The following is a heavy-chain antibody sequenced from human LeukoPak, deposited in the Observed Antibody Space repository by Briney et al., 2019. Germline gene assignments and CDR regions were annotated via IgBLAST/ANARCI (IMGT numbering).Heavy chain of an antibody. V-gene: IGHV1-69*04. J-gene: IGHJ4*02. Sequence: SVKVSCTASGGTSNSHAIGWVRQAPGQGLEWMGRIIPNLGTTNRAQNFQDRVTPTADKSTNTAYMELTSLTSDDTAVYYCATTNDGGGYQWGDFFDFWGQGTLVTVSS. CDR3: ATTNDGGGYQWGDFFDF. D-gene: IGHD3-22*01. CDR2: IIPNLGTT. CDR1: GGTSNSHA.